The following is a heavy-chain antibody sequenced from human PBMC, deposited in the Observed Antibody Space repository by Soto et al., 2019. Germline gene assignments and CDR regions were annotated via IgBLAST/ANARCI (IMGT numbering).Heavy chain of an antibody. CDR1: GFTFSSYA. Sequence: EVQLLESGGGLVQPGGSLRLSCEASGFTFSSYAMAWVRQAPGKGLEWVSAISAGGGTTYFADSVKGRFTISRDNNKNTLYLQMNSLKAEDTARYYCAKDLCSGGSCLGWDYWGQGALDTVSS. J-gene: IGHJ4*02. D-gene: IGHD2-15*01. V-gene: IGHV3-23*01. CDR3: AKDLCSGGSCLGWDY. CDR2: ISAGGGTT.